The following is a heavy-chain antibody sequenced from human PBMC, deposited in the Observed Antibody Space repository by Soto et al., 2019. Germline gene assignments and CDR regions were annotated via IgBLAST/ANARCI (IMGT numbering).Heavy chain of an antibody. V-gene: IGHV2-5*02. Sequence: QITLKESGPTLVNPTQTLTLTCTFSGFSLRTSGEGVGWIRQPPGKALEWLALIYWDDDKRYSPSLNTRLTIAKDTSRNQVVLTMTNMDPVDTATYYCAHRSVGTDYWGQGTLVTVSS. CDR1: GFSLRTSGEG. CDR3: AHRSVGTDY. D-gene: IGHD1-1*01. CDR2: IYWDDDK. J-gene: IGHJ4*02.